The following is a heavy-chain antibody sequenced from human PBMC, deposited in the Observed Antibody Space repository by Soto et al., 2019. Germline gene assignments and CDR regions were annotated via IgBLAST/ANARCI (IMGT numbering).Heavy chain of an antibody. CDR1: GFTFSSYA. V-gene: IGHV3-30-3*01. CDR3: ARSGIVVDRPFYY. Sequence: GGSLRLSCAASGFTFSSYAMHWVRQAPGKGLEWVAVISYDGSNKYYADSVKGRFTISRDNSKNTLYLQMNSLRAEDTAVYYCARSGIVVDRPFYYWGQGTLVTVSS. D-gene: IGHD3-22*01. CDR2: ISYDGSNK. J-gene: IGHJ4*02.